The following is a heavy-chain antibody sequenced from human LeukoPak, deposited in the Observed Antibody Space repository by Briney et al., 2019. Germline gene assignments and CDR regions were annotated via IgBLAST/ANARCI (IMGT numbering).Heavy chain of an antibody. J-gene: IGHJ4*02. CDR1: GFTFSSYA. CDR3: AKVGQQLALDY. Sequence: GGSLRLSSAASGFTFSSYAMHWVRQAPGKGLEWVAVISYDGSNKYYADSVKGRFTISRDNSKNTLYLQMNSLRAEDTAVYYCAKVGQQLALDYWGQGTLVTVSS. V-gene: IGHV3-30-3*01. D-gene: IGHD6-13*01. CDR2: ISYDGSNK.